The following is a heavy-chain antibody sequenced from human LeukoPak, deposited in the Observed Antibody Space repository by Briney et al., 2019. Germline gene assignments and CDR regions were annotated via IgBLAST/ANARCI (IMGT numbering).Heavy chain of an antibody. D-gene: IGHD6-13*01. Sequence: PGGSLRLSCAASGFTFSSYAMHWVRQAPGKGLEWVAVISYDGSNKYYADSVKGRFTISRDNSKNTLYLQMNSLRAEDTAVYYCAKDRAMTAAAAMQEDAFDIWGQGTMVTVSS. CDR3: AKDRAMTAAAAMQEDAFDI. CDR1: GFTFSSYA. V-gene: IGHV3-30-3*01. CDR2: ISYDGSNK. J-gene: IGHJ3*02.